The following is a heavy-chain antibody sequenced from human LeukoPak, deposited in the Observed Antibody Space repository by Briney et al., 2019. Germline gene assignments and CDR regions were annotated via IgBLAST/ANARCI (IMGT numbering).Heavy chain of an antibody. J-gene: IGHJ4*02. CDR1: GGTFSSYA. D-gene: IGHD3-3*01. Sequence: ASVKVSCKASGGTFSSYAISWVRQAPGQGLEWMGGIIPIFGTANYAQKFQGRVTITADESTSAAYMELSSLRSEDTAVYYCARGDFWSGYTYYFDYWGQGTLVTVSS. V-gene: IGHV1-69*13. CDR2: IIPIFGTA. CDR3: ARGDFWSGYTYYFDY.